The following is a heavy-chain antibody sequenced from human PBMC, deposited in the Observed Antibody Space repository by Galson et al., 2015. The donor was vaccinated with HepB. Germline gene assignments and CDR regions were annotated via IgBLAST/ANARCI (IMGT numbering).Heavy chain of an antibody. CDR3: ATLRTYDNRGYDYDF. CDR1: AFPFSGFL. V-gene: IGHV3-7*01. D-gene: IGHD3-22*01. Sequence: SLRLSCAASAFPFSGFLMNWVRQPPGKGLEWVATINQDGSEKYYVDSVKGRFVISRDNTKNSLYLQMNNLRAEDTAVYYCATLRTYDNRGYDYDFWGQGTLVTPSS. J-gene: IGHJ4*02. CDR2: INQDGSEK.